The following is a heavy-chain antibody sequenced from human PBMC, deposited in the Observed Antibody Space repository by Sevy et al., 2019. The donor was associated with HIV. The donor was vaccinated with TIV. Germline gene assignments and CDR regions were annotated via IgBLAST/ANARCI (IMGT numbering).Heavy chain of an antibody. V-gene: IGHV1-2*02. J-gene: IGHJ3*02. CDR1: GYTFTDYY. D-gene: IGHD5-12*01. Sequence: ASVKVSCKPFGYTFTDYYMHWVRQAPGEGLEWMGYIYPTGGGTNYAQNFQGRVTMTRDTSISTAYMELSGLRSDDTAIYYCARTRNPIVANANPFDAFDIWGQGTMVTVSS. CDR3: ARTRNPIVANANPFDAFDI. CDR2: IYPTGGGT.